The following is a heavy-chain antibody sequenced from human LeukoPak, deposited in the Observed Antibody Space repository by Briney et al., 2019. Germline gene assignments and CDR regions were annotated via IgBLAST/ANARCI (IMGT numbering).Heavy chain of an antibody. V-gene: IGHV1-2*02. J-gene: IGHJ4*02. D-gene: IGHD3-22*01. CDR3: GRGSFAGYDDSKIDY. CDR1: GSTFTRYY. Sequence: APVKASCTASGSTFTRYYMHWVRGAPGPGLEWMGWINPNSGGTNYAQQFQGRVTMTRDTSISTAYMELSSPRADDTAGYYCGRGSFAGYDDSKIDYWGQGALVSVSS. CDR2: INPNSGGT.